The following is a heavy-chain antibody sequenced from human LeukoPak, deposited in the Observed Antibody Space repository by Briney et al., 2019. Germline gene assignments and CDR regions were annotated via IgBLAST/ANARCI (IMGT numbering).Heavy chain of an antibody. CDR1: GFTFGDYA. Sequence: GRSLRLSCTASGFTFGDYAMSWVRQAPGKGLEWVGFIRSKAYGGTTEYAASVKGRFTISRDDSKSIAYLQMNSLKTEDTAVYYCTRGRYDILTGHYNPLFDYWGQGTLVTVSS. J-gene: IGHJ4*02. CDR2: IRSKAYGGTT. CDR3: TRGRYDILTGHYNPLFDY. V-gene: IGHV3-49*04. D-gene: IGHD3-9*01.